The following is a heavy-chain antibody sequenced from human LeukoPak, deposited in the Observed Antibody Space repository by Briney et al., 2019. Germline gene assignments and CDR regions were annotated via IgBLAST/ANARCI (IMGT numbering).Heavy chain of an antibody. CDR1: GFTFSSYA. J-gene: IGHJ4*02. Sequence: PGGSLRLSCAASGFTFSSYAMHWVRQAPGKGLKWVAVTSFDGSDNYYADSVKGRFTISRDNSKNSLYLQMNSLRAEDTAVYYCARLREIPVFGVVTKSTSYFDYWGQGTLVTVSS. CDR2: TSFDGSDN. CDR3: ARLREIPVFGVVTKSTSYFDY. D-gene: IGHD3-3*01. V-gene: IGHV3-30*04.